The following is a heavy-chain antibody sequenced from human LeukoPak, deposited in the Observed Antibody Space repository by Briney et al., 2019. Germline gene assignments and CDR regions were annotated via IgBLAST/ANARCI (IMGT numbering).Heavy chain of an antibody. CDR1: GFTFSSYG. D-gene: IGHD2-8*01. J-gene: IGHJ4*02. CDR3: AKDGAQRWIWYSFDY. CDR2: IWYDGSNK. Sequence: PGGSLRLSCAASGFTFSSYGMHWVRQAPGKGLEWVAVIWYDGSNKYYADSVKGRITISRENSKNTLYLQMNSLRAEDTAVYYCAKDGAQRWIWYSFDYWGQGTLVTVSS. V-gene: IGHV3-33*06.